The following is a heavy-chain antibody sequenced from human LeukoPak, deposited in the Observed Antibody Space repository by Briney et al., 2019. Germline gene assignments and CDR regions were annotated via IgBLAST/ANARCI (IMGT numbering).Heavy chain of an antibody. CDR3: VRTQSSGIVGDTTHFEY. V-gene: IGHV4-38-2*01. D-gene: IGHD1-26*01. J-gene: IGHJ4*02. CDR1: GYTISSGYY. Sequence: PSETLSLTCGVSGYTISSGYYWGWIRQPPGKGLGWIGSMYHSGSTYYNPSLKSRFTISIDTSKNQFSLKMNSVTAADTAVYFCVRTQSSGIVGDTTHFEYWGQGTLVTVSS. CDR2: MYHSGST.